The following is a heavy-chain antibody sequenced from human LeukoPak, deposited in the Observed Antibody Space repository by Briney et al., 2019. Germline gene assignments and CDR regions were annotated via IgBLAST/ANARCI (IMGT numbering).Heavy chain of an antibody. D-gene: IGHD2-21*01. CDR2: ISGSGGST. Sequence: GGSLRLSCAASGFTLSSYAMSWVRQAPGKGLEWVSAISGSGGSTYYADSVKGRFTISRDNSKNTLYLQMNSLRAEDTAVYYCAKPSLTTYCGGDCSDYWGQGTLVTVSS. CDR3: AKPSLTTYCGGDCSDY. J-gene: IGHJ4*02. V-gene: IGHV3-23*01. CDR1: GFTLSSYA.